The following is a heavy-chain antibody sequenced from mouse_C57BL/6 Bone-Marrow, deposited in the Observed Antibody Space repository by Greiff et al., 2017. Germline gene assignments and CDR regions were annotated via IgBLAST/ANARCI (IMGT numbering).Heavy chain of an antibody. V-gene: IGHV5-6*01. CDR1: GFTFSSYG. CDR2: ISSGGSYT. Sequence: EVQGVESGGDLVKPGGSLKLSCAASGFTFSSYGMSWVRQTPDKRLEWVATISSGGSYTYYPDSVKGRFTISRDNAKNTLYLQMSSLKSEDTAMYYCARNWDWGQGTLVTVSA. D-gene: IGHD4-1*01. J-gene: IGHJ3*01. CDR3: ARNWD.